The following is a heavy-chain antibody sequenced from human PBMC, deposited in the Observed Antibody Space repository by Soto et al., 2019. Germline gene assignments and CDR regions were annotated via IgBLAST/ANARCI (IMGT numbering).Heavy chain of an antibody. D-gene: IGHD3-22*01. CDR1: GFTFSSYA. V-gene: IGHV3-30-3*01. CDR3: ARGMTYYYDSSGYYRAFDI. J-gene: IGHJ3*02. CDR2: ISYDGSNK. Sequence: GGSLRLSCAASGFTFSSYAMHWVRQAPGKGLEWVAVISYDGSNKYYADSVKGRFTISRDNSKNTLYLQMNSLRAEDTAVYYCARGMTYYYDSSGYYRAFDIWGQGTMVTVSS.